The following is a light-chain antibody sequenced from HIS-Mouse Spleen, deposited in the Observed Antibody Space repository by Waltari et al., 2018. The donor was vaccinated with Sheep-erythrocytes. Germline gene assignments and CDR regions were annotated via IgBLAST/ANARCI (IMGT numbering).Light chain of an antibody. CDR1: NLGDKY. CDR2: QDS. CDR3: QAWDSSTAV. Sequence: SYELTQPPSVSVSPGQTASITCPGDNLGDKYACWYQQKPGQSPVLVIYQDSKRPSGLPERFSGSNSGNTATLTISGTQAMDEADYYCQAWDSSTAVFGGGTKLTVL. V-gene: IGLV3-1*01. J-gene: IGLJ2*01.